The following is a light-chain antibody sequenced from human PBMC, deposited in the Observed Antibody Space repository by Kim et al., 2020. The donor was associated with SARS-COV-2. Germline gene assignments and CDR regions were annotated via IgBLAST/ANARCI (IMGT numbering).Light chain of an antibody. CDR3: QQYNDWPRT. J-gene: IGKJ1*01. CDR2: GSY. Sequence: EIVMTQSPATLSVSPGERATLSCRASQSVSTRLAWYQQKPGQAPRLLIYGSYARVTGIPARFSGSGSGTEFTLTISSLQSEDFAVYYCQQYNDWPRTFGQETEVEIK. V-gene: IGKV3-15*01. CDR1: QSVSTR.